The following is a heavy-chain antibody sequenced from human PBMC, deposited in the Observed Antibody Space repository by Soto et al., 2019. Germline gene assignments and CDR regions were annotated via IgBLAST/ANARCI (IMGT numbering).Heavy chain of an antibody. CDR1: GGSVSSGRFY. D-gene: IGHD6-19*01. CDR3: ARSGSGSGWL. V-gene: IGHV4-61*01. CDR2: IYYSGST. Sequence: QVQLQESGPGLVKPSETLSLTCTVSGGSVSSGRFYWSWIRQPPGKGLEWIGYIYYSGSTKNNSSLRSRVTISVDTSKNQFSLKLTSVTAADTAVYYCARSGSGSGWLGGQGTLVTVSS. J-gene: IGHJ4*02.